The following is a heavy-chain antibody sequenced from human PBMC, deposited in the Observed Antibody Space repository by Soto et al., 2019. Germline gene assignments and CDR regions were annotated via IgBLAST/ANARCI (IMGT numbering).Heavy chain of an antibody. CDR1: GFTFSNYA. CDR3: AKNRGYCSGGSCYFDY. Sequence: EVQLLESGGGLVQPGGSLRLSCAASGFTFSNYAMSWVRQAPGKRLEWVSAISGSGGSTYYTDSVKGRFTISRDNSKNTLYLQMSSLRAEDTAVYYCAKNRGYCSGGSCYFDYWVQGTLVTVSS. V-gene: IGHV3-23*01. J-gene: IGHJ4*02. D-gene: IGHD2-15*01. CDR2: ISGSGGST.